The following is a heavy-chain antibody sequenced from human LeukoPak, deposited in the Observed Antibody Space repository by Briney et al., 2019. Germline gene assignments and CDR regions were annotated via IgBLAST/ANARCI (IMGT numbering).Heavy chain of an antibody. CDR2: IKQDGSEK. CDR3: ARHYRPSSTSRGYFDY. CDR1: GFTFSSYW. V-gene: IGHV3-7*01. Sequence: GGSLRLSCAASGFTFSSYWMSWVRQAPGKGLEWVANIKQDGSEKYYVDSVKGRFTISRDNAKNSLYLQMNSLRAEDTAVYYCARHYRPSSTSRGYFDYWGQGTLVTVSS. D-gene: IGHD2-2*01. J-gene: IGHJ4*02.